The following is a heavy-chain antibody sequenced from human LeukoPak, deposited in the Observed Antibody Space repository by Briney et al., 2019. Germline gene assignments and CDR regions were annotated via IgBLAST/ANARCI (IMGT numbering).Heavy chain of an antibody. J-gene: IGHJ3*02. CDR3: AKLDI. CDR1: GFTFSSYG. CDR2: ISYDGSNK. Sequence: GRSLRLSCAASGFTFSSYGMHWVRQAPGKGLEWVAVISYDGSNKYYADSVKGRFTISRDNSKNTLYLQMNSLRAEDTAVYYCAKLDIWGQGTMVTVSS. V-gene: IGHV3-30*18.